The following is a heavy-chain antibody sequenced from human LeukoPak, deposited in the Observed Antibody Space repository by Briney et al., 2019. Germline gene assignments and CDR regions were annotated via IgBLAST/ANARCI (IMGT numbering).Heavy chain of an antibody. V-gene: IGHV3-30*04. CDR1: GFTLSSHA. D-gene: IGHD6-6*01. CDR3: ARAHLSSSSTDYMDV. CDR2: ISYDGNIK. J-gene: IGHJ6*03. Sequence: GGSLRLSCAASGFTLSSHAIHWVRQAPGKGLEWVALISYDGNIKYYADSVKGRFTISRDNSKNTLSLQMNSLRPEDAAVYYCARAHLSSSSTDYMDVWGKGTTVTVSS.